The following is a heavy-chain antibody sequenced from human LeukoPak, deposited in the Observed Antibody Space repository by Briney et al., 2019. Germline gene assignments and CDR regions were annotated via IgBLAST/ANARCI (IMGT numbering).Heavy chain of an antibody. V-gene: IGHV4-59*01. D-gene: IGHD6-19*01. Sequence: PSETLSLTCTVSGGSISNYYWSWLRQPPGKGLEWIGYIYYSGSTNYNPSLKSRVTISVDTSKNQFSLKLSSVTAADTAVYYCARDSSGWYHWFDPWGQGTLVTVSS. J-gene: IGHJ5*02. CDR1: GGSISNYY. CDR3: ARDSSGWYHWFDP. CDR2: IYYSGST.